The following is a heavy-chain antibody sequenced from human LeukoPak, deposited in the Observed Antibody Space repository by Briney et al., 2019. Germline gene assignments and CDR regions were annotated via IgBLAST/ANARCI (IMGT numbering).Heavy chain of an antibody. V-gene: IGHV4-59*01. J-gene: IGHJ5*02. D-gene: IGHD6-19*01. CDR1: GGSISSYY. Sequence: SETLSLTCTVSGGSISSYYWNWIRQPPGKGLEWIGYIYYSGSTNYNPSLKSRVTISVDTSKNQLSLKLSSVTAADTAVYYCANTAVAGRIGWFDPWGQGTLVTVSS. CDR3: ANTAVAGRIGWFDP. CDR2: IYYSGST.